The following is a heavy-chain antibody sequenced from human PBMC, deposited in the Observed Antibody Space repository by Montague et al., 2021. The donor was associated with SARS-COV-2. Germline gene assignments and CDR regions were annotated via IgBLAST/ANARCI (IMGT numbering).Heavy chain of an antibody. CDR3: ARGAPTISMIVVVFTGAGWYFDL. CDR1: GGSISSYY. V-gene: IGHV4-4*07. CDR2: IYTSGST. Sequence: SETLSLTCTVSGGSISSYYWSWIRQPAGKGLEWIGRIYTSGSTNYNPSLKSRVTMSVDTSKNQFSLKLSSVTAADTAVYYCARGAPTISMIVVVFTGAGWYFDLWGRGTLVTVSS. J-gene: IGHJ2*01. D-gene: IGHD3-22*01.